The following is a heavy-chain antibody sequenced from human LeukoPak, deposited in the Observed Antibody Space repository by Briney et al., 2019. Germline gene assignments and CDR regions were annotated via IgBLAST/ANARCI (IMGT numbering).Heavy chain of an antibody. D-gene: IGHD6-19*01. V-gene: IGHV3-49*03. J-gene: IGHJ4*02. Sequence: GGSLRLSCTASGFTFGDYAVSWFRQSPGQGLEWVGFIRSKAYGETTDYAASVKGRFTISRDDSNSIAYLQMNSLKTEDTAMYYCSRDRDGSGWYYFDSWGQGTLVTVSS. CDR1: GFTFGDYA. CDR2: IRSKAYGETT. CDR3: SRDRDGSGWYYFDS.